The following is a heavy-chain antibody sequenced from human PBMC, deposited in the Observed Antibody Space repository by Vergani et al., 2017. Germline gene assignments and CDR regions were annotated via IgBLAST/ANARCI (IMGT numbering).Heavy chain of an antibody. V-gene: IGHV3-30-3*01. Sequence: QVQLVESGGGVVQPGRSLRLSCAASGFTFSSYAMHWVRQAPGKGLEWVAVISYDGSNKYYADSVKGRFTISRDNSKNTLYLQMNSLGAEDTAVYYCAKESASGWYSYYYYYMDVWGKGTTVTVSS. J-gene: IGHJ6*03. D-gene: IGHD6-19*01. CDR3: AKESASGWYSYYYYYMDV. CDR2: ISYDGSNK. CDR1: GFTFSSYA.